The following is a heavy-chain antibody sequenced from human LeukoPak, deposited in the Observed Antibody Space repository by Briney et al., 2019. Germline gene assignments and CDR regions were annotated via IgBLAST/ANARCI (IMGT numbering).Heavy chain of an antibody. V-gene: IGHV4-34*01. Sequence: SETLSLTCAVYGGSFSGYYWSWIRQPPGKGLEWIGEINHSGSTNYNPSLKSRVTISVDTSKNQFSLKLSSVTAADTAVYYCARRSSSWPNYYYYYMDVWGKGTTVTISS. D-gene: IGHD6-13*01. J-gene: IGHJ6*03. CDR1: GGSFSGYY. CDR2: INHSGST. CDR3: ARRSSSWPNYYYYYMDV.